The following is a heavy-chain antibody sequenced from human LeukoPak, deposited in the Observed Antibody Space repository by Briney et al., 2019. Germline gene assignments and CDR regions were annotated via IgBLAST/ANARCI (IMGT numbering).Heavy chain of an antibody. CDR2: IYSGGST. CDR1: GFTVSSNY. CDR3: ARGIAVADTGFFDY. Sequence: GGPLRLSCAASGFTVSSNYMTWFRKAPGKGLGWFSVIYSGGSTYYADSVKGRFTISRDNSKSTLYLQMNSLRVEDTAVYYCARGIAVADTGFFDYWGQGTLVTVSS. D-gene: IGHD6-19*01. J-gene: IGHJ4*02. V-gene: IGHV3-66*01.